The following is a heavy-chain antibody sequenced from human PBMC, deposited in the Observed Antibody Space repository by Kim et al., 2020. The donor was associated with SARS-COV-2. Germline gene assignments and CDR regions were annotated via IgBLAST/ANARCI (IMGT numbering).Heavy chain of an antibody. D-gene: IGHD1-1*01. V-gene: IGHV1-2*02. CDR1: GYTFIGNH. CDR2: VNPNSGAL. CDR3: ARDSGSWNDESHFDS. Sequence: ASVKVSCKTSGYTFIGNHIHWVRRAPGQGLEWMGWVNPNSGALNYAPKFQGRVTMTRDTSVDTAYVEVSGLRSDDTAVYYCARDSGSWNDESHFDSWGQGTLVTVSS. J-gene: IGHJ4*02.